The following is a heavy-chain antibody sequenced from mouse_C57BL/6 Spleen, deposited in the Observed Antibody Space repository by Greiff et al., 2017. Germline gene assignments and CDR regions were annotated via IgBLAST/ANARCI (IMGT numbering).Heavy chain of an antibody. J-gene: IGHJ1*03. D-gene: IGHD1-1*01. CDR2: ISGGGGNT. V-gene: IGHV5-9*01. CDR3: ARRFTTVVAEYFDV. CDR1: GFTFSSYT. Sequence: DVMLVESGGGLVKPGGSLKLSCAASGFTFSSYTMSWVRQTPEKRLEWVATISGGGGNTYYPDSVKGRFTISRDNAKNTLYLQMSSLRSEDTALYYCARRFTTVVAEYFDVWGTGTTVTVSS.